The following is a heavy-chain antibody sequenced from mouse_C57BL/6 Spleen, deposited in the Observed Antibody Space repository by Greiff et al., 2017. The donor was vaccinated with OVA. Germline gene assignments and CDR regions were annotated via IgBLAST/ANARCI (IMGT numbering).Heavy chain of an antibody. D-gene: IGHD1-1*01. CDR1: GYTFTSYW. J-gene: IGHJ2*01. CDR3: ARSPYYGFDY. V-gene: IGHV1-69*01. Sequence: VQLQQPGAELVMPGASVKLSCKASGYTFTSYWMHWVKQRPGQGLEWIGEIDPSDSYTNYDQKFKGKSTLTVDKSSSTAYMQLSSLTSEDSAVYYCARSPYYGFDYWGQGTTLTVSS. CDR2: IDPSDSYT.